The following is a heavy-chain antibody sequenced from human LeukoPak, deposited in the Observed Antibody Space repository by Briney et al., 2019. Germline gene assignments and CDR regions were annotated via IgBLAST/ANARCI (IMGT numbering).Heavy chain of an antibody. J-gene: IGHJ4*02. Sequence: LRLSCAASGFTFSSYAMSWVRQAPGKGLEWIGYIYYSGSTYYNPSLKSRVTISVDTSKNQFSLKLSSVTAADTAVYYCAREAVYYGGNSHYDYWGQGTLVTV. D-gene: IGHD4-23*01. CDR3: AREAVYYGGNSHYDY. CDR1: GFTFSSYA. CDR2: IYYSGST. V-gene: IGHV4-31*02.